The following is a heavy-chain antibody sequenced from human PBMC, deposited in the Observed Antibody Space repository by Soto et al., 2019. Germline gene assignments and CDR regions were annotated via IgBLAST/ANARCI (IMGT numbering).Heavy chain of an antibody. D-gene: IGHD6-19*01. V-gene: IGHV1-18*01. CDR2: ISAYNGNT. J-gene: IGHJ5*02. CDR1: GYTFTSYG. Sequence: ASVKVSCKASGYTFTSYGISWVRQAPGQGLEWMGWISAYNGNTNYAQKLQGRVTMTTDTSTSTAYMELRSLRSADPAVFSCPRVVAVAGTLGWFAPWGQGTLVTVSS. CDR3: PRVVAVAGTLGWFAP.